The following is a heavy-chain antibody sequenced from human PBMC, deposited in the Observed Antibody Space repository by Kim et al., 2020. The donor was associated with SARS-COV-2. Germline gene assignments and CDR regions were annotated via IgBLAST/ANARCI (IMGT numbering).Heavy chain of an antibody. J-gene: IGHJ2*01. CDR1: GFPFSNFA. CDR3: ARDATTVTTLCWYFDV. Sequence: GGSLRLSCTASGFPFSNFAMHWVRQAPGKGLEWVAVIWNYDNNIQYADSVKGRFTISRDNSKNTLHLEMNNLRDEDTAVYYCARDATTVTTLCWYFDVWGQGTLVTVSS. CDR2: IWNYDNNI. D-gene: IGHD4-17*01. V-gene: IGHV3-33*01.